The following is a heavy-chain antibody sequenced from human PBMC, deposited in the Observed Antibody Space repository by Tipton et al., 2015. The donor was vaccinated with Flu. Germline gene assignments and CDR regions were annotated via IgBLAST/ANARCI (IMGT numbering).Heavy chain of an antibody. CDR3: AKSPGYGDFFDF. V-gene: IGHV3-23*01. Sequence: SLRLSCAASGFTFSSYAMSWVRQAPGKGLEWVSAISGSGGSIYYADSVKGRFTISRDNSKNTLFLQMYNLRADDTAVYYCAKSPGYGDFFDFWGPGTVVSVSS. CDR1: GFTFSSYA. J-gene: IGHJ4*02. CDR2: ISGSGGSI. D-gene: IGHD4-17*01.